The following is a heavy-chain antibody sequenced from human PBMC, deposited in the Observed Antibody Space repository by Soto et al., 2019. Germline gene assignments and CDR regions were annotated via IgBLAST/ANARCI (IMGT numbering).Heavy chain of an antibody. CDR2: ISWNSDSI. CDR1: GFIFDDFA. CDR3: TKVRGLYDFWSGPLHFDL. Sequence: EAQLVESGGGLVQPGRSLRLSCAGSGFIFDDFAIHWVRQAPGKGLEWVSGISWNSDSIGYADSVKGRFTISRDNAKNALYLQMNSLRVEDTALYYCTKVRGLYDFWSGPLHFDLWGQGTLVTVSS. J-gene: IGHJ4*02. D-gene: IGHD3-3*01. V-gene: IGHV3-9*01.